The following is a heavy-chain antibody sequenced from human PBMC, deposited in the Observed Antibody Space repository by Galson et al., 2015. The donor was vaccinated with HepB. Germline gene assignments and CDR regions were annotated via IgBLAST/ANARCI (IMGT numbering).Heavy chain of an antibody. D-gene: IGHD1-26*01. CDR1: GFMFSNYG. J-gene: IGHJ6*02. V-gene: IGHV3-33*01. CDR3: AREQIGGSFYYGMDV. Sequence: SLRLSCAASGFMFSNYGMDWVRQAPGKGLEWVAIIWYDGSKKDYADSVRGRFTVSRDNSKNTLYLQMSSLRADDTAVYYCAREQIGGSFYYGMDVWGQGTTVTVSS. CDR2: IWYDGSKK.